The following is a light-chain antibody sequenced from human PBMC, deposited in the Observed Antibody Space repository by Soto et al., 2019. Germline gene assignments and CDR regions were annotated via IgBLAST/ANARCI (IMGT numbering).Light chain of an antibody. V-gene: IGLV2-8*01. CDR2: EVN. CDR1: SSDVGSYNY. J-gene: IGLJ1*01. CDR3: SSFGGICNSNYV. Sequence: QSVLTQPPSASGSPGQSVTISCTGTSSDVGSYNYVSWYQQHPGKAPKLIISEVNKRPPGVPDRFSGSKSGNTASLTVSGLQAEDEADYYCSSFGGICNSNYVFGTGTKVTVL.